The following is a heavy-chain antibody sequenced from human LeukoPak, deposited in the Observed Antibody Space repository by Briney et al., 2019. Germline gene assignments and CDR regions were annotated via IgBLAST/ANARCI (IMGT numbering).Heavy chain of an antibody. Sequence: PSETLSLTCTVSGGSISSSSYYWGWIRQPPGKGLEWIGSIYYSGSTYYNPSLKSRVTISVDTSKNQFSLKLSSVTAADTAVYYCASRPNTIFGVVPVINWGQGTLVTVSS. CDR1: GGSISSSSYY. CDR3: ASRPNTIFGVVPVIN. CDR2: IYYSGST. D-gene: IGHD3-3*01. V-gene: IGHV4-39*01. J-gene: IGHJ4*02.